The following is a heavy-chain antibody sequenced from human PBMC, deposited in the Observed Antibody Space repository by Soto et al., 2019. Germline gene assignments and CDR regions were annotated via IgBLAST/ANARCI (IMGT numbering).Heavy chain of an antibody. V-gene: IGHV4-59*02. Sequence: SETLSLTCTVSGGSVSGYFWSWIRQPPGKGLEWLGYIFYAGNTMYNPSVKSRVTISVDTSKNQFSRKLNSVTAADTAVYYCTRHAIIPKFQYGLDVWGQGTTVTVSS. CDR3: TRHAIIPKFQYGLDV. CDR1: GGSVSGYF. CDR2: IFYAGNT. J-gene: IGHJ6*02. D-gene: IGHD2-2*02.